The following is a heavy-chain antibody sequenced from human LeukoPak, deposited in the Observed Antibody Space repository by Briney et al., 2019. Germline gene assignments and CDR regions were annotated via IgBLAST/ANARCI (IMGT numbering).Heavy chain of an antibody. Sequence: SETLSLTCAVSGGSISSGGYSWSWIRQPPGKGLEWIGYIYHSGSTYYNPSLKSRVTISVDRSKNRFSLKLSSVTAADTAVYYCARGLYYYDSSGYYRHYFDYWGQGTLVTVSS. V-gene: IGHV4-30-2*01. CDR1: GGSISSGGYS. J-gene: IGHJ4*02. D-gene: IGHD3-22*01. CDR2: IYHSGST. CDR3: ARGLYYYDSSGYYRHYFDY.